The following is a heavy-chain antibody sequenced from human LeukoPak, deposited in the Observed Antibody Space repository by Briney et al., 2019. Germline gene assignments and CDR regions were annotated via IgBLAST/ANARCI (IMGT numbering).Heavy chain of an antibody. J-gene: IGHJ4*02. CDR2: IYHSGST. CDR3: ARVSSGATTVDY. V-gene: IGHV4-4*02. D-gene: IGHD1-26*01. Sequence: SETLSLTCAVSGCSISSSNWWSWVRQPPGKGVEWIGEIYHSGSTNYNPSLKSRVTISVDKSKNQFSLKLSSVTAADTAVYYCARVSSGATTVDYWGQGTLVTVSS. CDR1: GCSISSSNW.